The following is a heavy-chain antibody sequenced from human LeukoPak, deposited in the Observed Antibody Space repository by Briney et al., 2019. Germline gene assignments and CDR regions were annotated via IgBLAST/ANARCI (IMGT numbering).Heavy chain of an antibody. CDR3: TSTIIPYDILTGYYSPHFDY. CDR1: GFTVSSNY. V-gene: IGHV3-53*01. CDR2: IYSGGST. J-gene: IGHJ4*02. Sequence: PGGSLRLSCAASGFTVSSNYMSWVRQAPGKGLEWVSVIYSGGSTYYADSVKGRFTISRDDSKNTLYLQMNSLKTEDTAVYYCTSTIIPYDILTGYYSPHFDYWGQGTLVTVSS. D-gene: IGHD3-9*01.